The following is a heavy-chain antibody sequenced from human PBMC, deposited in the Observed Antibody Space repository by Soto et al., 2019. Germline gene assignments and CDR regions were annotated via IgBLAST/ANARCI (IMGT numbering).Heavy chain of an antibody. D-gene: IGHD3-22*01. Sequence: ASVKVSCKASGYTFTSYGISWVRQAPGQGLEWMGWISAYNGNTNYAQKLQGRVTMTTDTSTSTAYMGLRSLRSDDTAVYYCARGYYYDSSGYYDYWGQGTLVTVSS. CDR2: ISAYNGNT. CDR1: GYTFTSYG. CDR3: ARGYYYDSSGYYDY. V-gene: IGHV1-18*04. J-gene: IGHJ4*02.